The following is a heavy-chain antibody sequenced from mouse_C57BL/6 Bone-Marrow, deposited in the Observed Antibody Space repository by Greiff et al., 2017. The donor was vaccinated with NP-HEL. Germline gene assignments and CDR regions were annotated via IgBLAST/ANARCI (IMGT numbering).Heavy chain of an antibody. J-gene: IGHJ1*03. Sequence: EVKLQQSGPVLVKPGASVKMSCKASGYTFTDYYMNWVKQSHGKSLEWIGVINPYNGGTSYNQKFKGKATLTVDKSSSTAYMELNSLTSEDSAVYYCARGEDWYFDVWGTGTTVTVSS. CDR2: INPYNGGT. CDR3: ARGEDWYFDV. V-gene: IGHV1-19*01. CDR1: GYTFTDYY.